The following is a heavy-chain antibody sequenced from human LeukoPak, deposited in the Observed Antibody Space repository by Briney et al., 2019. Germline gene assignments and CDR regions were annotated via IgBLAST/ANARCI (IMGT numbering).Heavy chain of an antibody. CDR1: GFTFSSYS. Sequence: PGGSLRLSCAASGFTFSSYSMNWVRQAPGKGLEWVANIKQDGTEKYYVDSVKGRFTISRDNAKNSLYLQMNTLRVEDTAIYYCVRVTLYYYDSESYYFFEHWGQGTPVTASS. D-gene: IGHD3-10*01. J-gene: IGHJ4*02. CDR3: VRVTLYYYDSESYYFFEH. V-gene: IGHV3-7*01. CDR2: IKQDGTEK.